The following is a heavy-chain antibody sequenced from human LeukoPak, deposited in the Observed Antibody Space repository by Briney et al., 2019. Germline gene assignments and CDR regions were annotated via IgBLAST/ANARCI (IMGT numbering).Heavy chain of an antibody. V-gene: IGHV4-59*08. CDR1: GGSISGYY. D-gene: IGHD4-17*01. Sequence: SETLSLTCIVSGGSISGYYWTWIRQPPGKGLQWIGYIYYTGRTNYNPSLQSRVTISVDTSKNQVSLKLTSVTAADTAVYYCARQTDHGDSNYWGQGILVTLSS. CDR3: ARQTDHGDSNY. J-gene: IGHJ4*02. CDR2: IYYTGRT.